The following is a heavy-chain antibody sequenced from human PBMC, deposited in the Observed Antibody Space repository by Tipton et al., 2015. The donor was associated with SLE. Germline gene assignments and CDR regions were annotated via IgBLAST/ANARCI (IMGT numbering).Heavy chain of an antibody. V-gene: IGHV4-34*03. D-gene: IGHD3-16*01. CDR3: WGYYNYGMDV. CDR2: VSHSGRT. Sequence: LRLSCAVYDGSLGGYYWSWIRQPPGKGLEWIGEVSHSGRTNYIASLKSRVTISIDTSKNQFSLRLNSVVAADTAVYFCWGYYNYGMDVWGQVTTVTVSS. J-gene: IGHJ6*02. CDR1: DGSLGGYY.